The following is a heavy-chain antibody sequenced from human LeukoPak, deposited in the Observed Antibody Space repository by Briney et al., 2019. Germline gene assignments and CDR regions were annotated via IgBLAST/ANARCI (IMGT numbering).Heavy chain of an antibody. Sequence: PSETLSLTCTVSGGSISSSSYYWGWIRQPPGKGLEWIGSIYYSGSTYYNPSLKSRVTISVDTSKNQFSLKLSSVTAADTAVYYCARPLFAAGTSNWFDPWGQGTLVTVSS. CDR3: ARPLFAAGTSNWFDP. J-gene: IGHJ5*02. CDR2: IYYSGST. CDR1: GGSISSSSYY. V-gene: IGHV4-39*01. D-gene: IGHD6-13*01.